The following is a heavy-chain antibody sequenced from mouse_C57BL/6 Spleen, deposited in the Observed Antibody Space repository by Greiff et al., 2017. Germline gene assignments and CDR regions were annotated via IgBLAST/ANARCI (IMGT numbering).Heavy chain of an antibody. D-gene: IGHD1-1*01. CDR3: AKNAVVEKDWYFDV. V-gene: IGHV2-5*01. Sequence: VQRVESGPGLVQPSQSLSITCTVSGFSLTSYGVHWVRQSPGKGLEWLGVIWRGGSTDYNAAFMSRLSITKDNSKSQVFFKMNSLQADDTAIYYCAKNAVVEKDWYFDVWGTGTTVTVSS. CDR1: GFSLTSYG. CDR2: IWRGGST. J-gene: IGHJ1*03.